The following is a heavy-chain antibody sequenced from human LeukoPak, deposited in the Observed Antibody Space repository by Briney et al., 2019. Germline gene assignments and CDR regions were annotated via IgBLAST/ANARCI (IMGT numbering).Heavy chain of an antibody. CDR2: IYYTGST. CDR1: GGSMSTYY. CDR3: ARRDLKDWYFDL. J-gene: IGHJ2*01. Sequence: PSETLSLTCTVSGGSMSTYYWTWIRQPPGKGLEWIGFIYYTGSTNYNPSLKSRVTISVDTSKNQFSLKLSSVTAADTAVYYCARRDLKDWYFDLWGRGTLVTVSS. V-gene: IGHV4-59*08.